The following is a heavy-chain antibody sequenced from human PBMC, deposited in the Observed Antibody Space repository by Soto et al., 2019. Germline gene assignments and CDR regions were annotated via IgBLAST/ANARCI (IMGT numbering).Heavy chain of an antibody. CDR1: GGTFSSYA. Sequence: QVQLVQSGAEVKKSGSSVKVSCKASGGTFSSYAISWVRQAPGQGLEWMAGIIPIFGTANYAQKFQGRVIMTADKSTNTAYMELSSLRSEDTAVYYCARVEPPIEETGSYYYTGMDVWGQGTTVTVSS. J-gene: IGHJ6*02. CDR2: IIPIFGTA. V-gene: IGHV1-69*06. CDR3: ARVEPPIEETGSYYYTGMDV. D-gene: IGHD6-19*01.